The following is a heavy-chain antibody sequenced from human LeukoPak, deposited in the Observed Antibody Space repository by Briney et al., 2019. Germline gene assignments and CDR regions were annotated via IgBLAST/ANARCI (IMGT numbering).Heavy chain of an antibody. D-gene: IGHD1-26*01. CDR3: ARVLGSHDY. V-gene: IGHV4-34*01. CDR1: GGSFSGYY. CDR2: INHSGST. Sequence: PSETLSLTCAVYGGSFSGYYWSWIRQPPGKGLEWIGEINHSGSTNYNPSLKSRVTISVDTSKNQFSLKLSSVTAADTAVYYCARVLGSHDYWGQGTLVTVSS. J-gene: IGHJ4*02.